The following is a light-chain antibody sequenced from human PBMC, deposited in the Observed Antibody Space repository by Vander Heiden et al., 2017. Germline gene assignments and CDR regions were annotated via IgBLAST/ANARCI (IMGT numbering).Light chain of an antibody. V-gene: IGKV1-39*01. CDR3: QQRDSTPWT. Sequence: DIQMTQSPSSLSASVGDRVTITCRASQSICSFLNWYRQKPGKAPKLLIYAASSLQSGVPSRFSGSGSGTDFTLTISRLQPEDFATYYCQQRDSTPWTFGQGTKVEIK. J-gene: IGKJ1*01. CDR1: QSICSF. CDR2: AAS.